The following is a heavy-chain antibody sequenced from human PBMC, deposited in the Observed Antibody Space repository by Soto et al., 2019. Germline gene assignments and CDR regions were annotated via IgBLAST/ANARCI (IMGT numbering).Heavy chain of an antibody. D-gene: IGHD2-2*02. CDR2: INPSAGSS. CDR1: GYTFTNYY. CDR3: ARVRGYTTTHYLDY. J-gene: IGHJ4*02. Sequence: EASVKVSCKASGYTFTNYYMYWVRQAPGQGLEWMGIINPSAGSSSYAQRFQGRVTMTWDTSTATVYMELSSLRSEDTAVYYCARVRGYTTTHYLDYWGQGTLVTVS. V-gene: IGHV1-46*01.